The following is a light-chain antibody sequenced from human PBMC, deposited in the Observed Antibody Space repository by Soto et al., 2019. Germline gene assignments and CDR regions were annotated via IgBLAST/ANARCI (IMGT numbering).Light chain of an antibody. V-gene: IGKV1-5*01. CDR1: QNINAW. CDR2: DAS. Sequence: DINMTQSPSSLSVSVGDRVTITYLTSQNINAWLAWYQQRPGQAPKLLIYDASTVQSGVPSGFSGSGSGTHFTFTITSLQPEDIGTYYCQNCFTVPYTFGQGTKVDI. J-gene: IGKJ2*01. CDR3: QNCFTVPYT.